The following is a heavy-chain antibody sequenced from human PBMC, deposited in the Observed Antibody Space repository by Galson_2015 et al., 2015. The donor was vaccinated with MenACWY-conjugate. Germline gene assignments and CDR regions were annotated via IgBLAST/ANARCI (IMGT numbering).Heavy chain of an antibody. CDR3: APLGGWGSPPLDY. CDR2: ISGSGDST. CDR1: GLIFSNYD. J-gene: IGHJ4*02. D-gene: IGHD3-10*01. V-gene: IGHV3-23*01. Sequence: SLRLSCAASGLIFSNYDMSWIRQAPGKGLEWVSGISGSGDSTYHADSVRGRFTISRDNSKNTLYLQMNSLRSGDTAVYYCAPLGGWGSPPLDYRGQGTLVTVSS.